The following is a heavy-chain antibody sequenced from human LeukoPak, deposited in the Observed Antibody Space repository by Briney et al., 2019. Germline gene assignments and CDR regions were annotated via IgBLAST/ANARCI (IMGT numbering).Heavy chain of an antibody. Sequence: GGSLRLSCAASGFTFSSYAMSWVRQAPGKGLEWVSAISGSGGSTYYADSVKGRFTISRDNSKNTLYLQMNSLRADDTAVYYCAKDLMITFGGVIDLTFDYWGQGTLVTVSS. J-gene: IGHJ4*02. CDR1: GFTFSSYA. V-gene: IGHV3-23*01. CDR2: ISGSGGST. D-gene: IGHD3-16*02. CDR3: AKDLMITFGGVIDLTFDY.